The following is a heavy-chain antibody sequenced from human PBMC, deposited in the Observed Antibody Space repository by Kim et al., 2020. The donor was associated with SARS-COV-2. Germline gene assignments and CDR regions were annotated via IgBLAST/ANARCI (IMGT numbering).Heavy chain of an antibody. Sequence: YPDSVKGRFTISRDTSKNTLYLQMNSLRAEDTAVYYCAKGVTVTSVDYWGQGTLVTVSS. V-gene: IGHV3-23*01. J-gene: IGHJ4*02. D-gene: IGHD4-17*01. CDR3: AKGVTVTSVDY.